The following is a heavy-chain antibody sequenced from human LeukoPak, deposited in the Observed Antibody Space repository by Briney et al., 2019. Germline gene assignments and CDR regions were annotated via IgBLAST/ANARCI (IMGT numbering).Heavy chain of an antibody. Sequence: SETLSLTCTVSGGSISSYYWSWIRQPPGKGLEWIGYIYYSGSTSYNPSLKSRVTISVDTSKNQFSLKLSSVTAADTAVYYCARADYYDSSGYLIFDYWGQGTLATVSS. CDR2: IYYSGST. V-gene: IGHV4-59*12. D-gene: IGHD3-22*01. J-gene: IGHJ4*02. CDR1: GGSISSYY. CDR3: ARADYYDSSGYLIFDY.